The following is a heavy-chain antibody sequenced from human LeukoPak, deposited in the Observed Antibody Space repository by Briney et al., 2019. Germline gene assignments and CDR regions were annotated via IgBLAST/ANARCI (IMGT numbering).Heavy chain of an antibody. CDR3: VKGYYDSSGYPFDY. CDR1: GFTFRTSG. Sequence: GGSRRPSGAALGFTFRTSGWHGSGQVPGKGWLWVSHIEGDGSNSRYADSVKGRFTISRDNAKNTLYLQMSSLRAEDTAVYYCVKGYYDSSGYPFDYWGQGTLVTVSS. CDR2: IEGDGSNS. V-gene: IGHV3-74*01. J-gene: IGHJ4*02. D-gene: IGHD3-22*01.